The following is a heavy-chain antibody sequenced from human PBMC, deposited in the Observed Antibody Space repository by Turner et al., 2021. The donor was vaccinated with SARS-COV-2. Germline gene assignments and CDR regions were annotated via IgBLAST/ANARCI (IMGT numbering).Heavy chain of an antibody. D-gene: IGHD2-2*01. CDR2: IYSGGST. J-gene: IGHJ6*02. CDR1: GFTVSSNY. Sequence: EVQLVESGGGLIQPGGSLRLSCAASGFTVSSNYMSWVRQAPGNGLEWVSVIYSGGSTYYADSVKGRFTISRDNSKNTLYLQMNSLRAEDTAVYYCARGHVPAASNFYYYYYYGMDVWGQGTTVTVSS. CDR3: ARGHVPAASNFYYYYYYGMDV. V-gene: IGHV3-53*01.